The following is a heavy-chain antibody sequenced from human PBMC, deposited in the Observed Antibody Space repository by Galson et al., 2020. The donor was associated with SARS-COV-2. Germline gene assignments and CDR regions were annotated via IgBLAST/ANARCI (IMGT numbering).Heavy chain of an antibody. J-gene: IGHJ4*02. CDR1: GFTFSSYG. Sequence: GGSLRLSCAASGFTFSSYGMHWVRQAPGKGLEWVTIVWHDGNNKYYADSVKGRFTISKDNSKNTVYLQMNSLRAEDTAVYYCVRNYDSSVGTLDYRGQGTLVTVSS. D-gene: IGHD3-22*01. V-gene: IGHV3-33*01. CDR2: VWHDGNNK. CDR3: VRNYDSSVGTLDY.